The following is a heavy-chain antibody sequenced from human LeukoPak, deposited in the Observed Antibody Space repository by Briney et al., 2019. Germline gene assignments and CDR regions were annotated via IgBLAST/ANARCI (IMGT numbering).Heavy chain of an antibody. Sequence: ASAKVSCKASGYAFDYYGITWVRQAPGQGLEWVGWISLNNGNTHYTKYAQKFQGRVTLTADTSTATAYMELRGLRSDDTAVYYCQRVTIFGVVIDFDYWGQGTLVAVSS. V-gene: IGHV1-18*01. CDR2: ISLNNGNT. CDR1: GYAFDYYG. D-gene: IGHD3-3*01. J-gene: IGHJ4*02. CDR3: QRVTIFGVVIDFDY.